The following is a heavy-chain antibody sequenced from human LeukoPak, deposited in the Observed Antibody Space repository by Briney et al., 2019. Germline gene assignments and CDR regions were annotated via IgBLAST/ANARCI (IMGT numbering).Heavy chain of an antibody. CDR1: GFTFSTYW. CDR3: TREDYYYASGH. CDR2: INPDGIEK. J-gene: IGHJ4*02. V-gene: IGHV3-7*01. Sequence: GGSLRLSCAASGFTFSTYWMSWVRQAPGKGLEWVANINPDGIEKYYVDSVKRRFTISRDNAQTSLYLQMDSLRAGDTAVYYCTREDYYYASGHWAQGTLVTVSS. D-gene: IGHD3-10*01.